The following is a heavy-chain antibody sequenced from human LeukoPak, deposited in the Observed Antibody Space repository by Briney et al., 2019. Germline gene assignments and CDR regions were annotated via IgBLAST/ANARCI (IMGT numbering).Heavy chain of an antibody. V-gene: IGHV3-13*05. J-gene: IGHJ6*02. D-gene: IGHD6-13*01. Sequence: GGSLRLSCAASGFTFSSYDMHWVRQATGKGLEWVSAIGTAGDPYYPGSVKGRFTISRENAKNSLYLQMNSLRAGDTAVYYCARASPPDSSSWYSSSYYYYYGMDVWCQGTTVTVSS. CDR3: ARASPPDSSSWYSSSYYYYYGMDV. CDR2: IGTAGDP. CDR1: GFTFSSYD.